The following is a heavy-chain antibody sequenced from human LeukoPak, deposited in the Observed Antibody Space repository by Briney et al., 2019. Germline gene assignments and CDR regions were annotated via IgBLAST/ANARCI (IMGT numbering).Heavy chain of an antibody. CDR3: ARDHDGYNHGWAH. Sequence: GGSLRLSCAVSGFTVSSNYMNWVRQAPGKGLEWVSIIYSGGSTYYADSVKGRFTISRDNAKNSLYLQMNSLRADDTAVYYCARDHDGYNHGWAHWGQGTLVTVSS. V-gene: IGHV3-66*01. CDR1: GFTVSSNY. D-gene: IGHD5-18*01. J-gene: IGHJ4*02. CDR2: IYSGGST.